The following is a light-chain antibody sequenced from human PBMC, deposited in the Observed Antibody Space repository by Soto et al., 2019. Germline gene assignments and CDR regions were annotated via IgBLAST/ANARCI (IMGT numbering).Light chain of an antibody. J-gene: IGKJ5*01. CDR1: ETIRCL. CDR3: HQYNFWPT. Sequence: EIVLTQSPATLSLSAGERATLSCRASETIRCLLAWYQQRPGQPPRLLIYGASSRATGIPERFSGSGSGTEFTLTISSLQSEDFAVYYCHQYNFWPTFGQGTRLEI. V-gene: IGKV3D-15*01. CDR2: GAS.